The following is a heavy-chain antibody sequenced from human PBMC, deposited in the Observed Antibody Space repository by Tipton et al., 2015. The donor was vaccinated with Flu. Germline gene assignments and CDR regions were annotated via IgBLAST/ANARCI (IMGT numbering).Heavy chain of an antibody. CDR3: ARGTESSGWPHYFDY. D-gene: IGHD6-19*01. V-gene: IGHV3-66*02. CDR2: IYSGGGST. J-gene: IGHJ4*02. CDR1: GDSIASPYF. Sequence: LSLTCSVSGDSIASPYFWGWIRQPPGKGLEWVSVIYSGGGSTYYADSVKGRFTISRDNFKNTLDLQMNSLRAEDTAVYYCARGTESSGWPHYFDYWGQGTPVTVSS.